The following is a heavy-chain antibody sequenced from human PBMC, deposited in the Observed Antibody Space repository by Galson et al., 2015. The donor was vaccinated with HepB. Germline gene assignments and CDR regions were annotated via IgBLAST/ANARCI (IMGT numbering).Heavy chain of an antibody. J-gene: IGHJ4*02. CDR1: GFTFTDYS. Sequence: SLRLSCAASGFTFTDYSMNWLRQAPGKGLEWVSSMNTYGSHIYYAESVKGRLTISRDNAKNSLYLQMNCLRAEDTAVYYCARSIPYTSSGDYWGQGTLVTVS. CDR2: MNTYGSHI. V-gene: IGHV3-21*01. CDR3: ARSIPYTSSGDY. D-gene: IGHD6-6*01.